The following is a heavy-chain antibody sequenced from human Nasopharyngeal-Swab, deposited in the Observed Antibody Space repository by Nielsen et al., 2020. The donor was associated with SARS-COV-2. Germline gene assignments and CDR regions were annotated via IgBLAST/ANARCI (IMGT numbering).Heavy chain of an antibody. J-gene: IGHJ4*02. CDR3: SRLTYYNDSNSGG. CDR1: GFTFSNYA. V-gene: IGHV3-23*01. Sequence: GESLKISCAASGFTFSNYAMNWVRQAPGKGLEWVSAISGSGGNTYYADSVKGRFTISRDNSKSTLYLQMDSLRAEDTAVYYCSRLTYYNDSNSGGWGQGTLVTVSS. D-gene: IGHD3-22*01. CDR2: ISGSGGNT.